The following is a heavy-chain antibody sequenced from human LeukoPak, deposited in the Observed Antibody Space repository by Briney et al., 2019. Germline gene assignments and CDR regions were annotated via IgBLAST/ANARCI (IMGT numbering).Heavy chain of an antibody. J-gene: IGHJ3*02. D-gene: IGHD3-10*01. Sequence: SETLSLTCTVSGGSISSGSYYWSWIRQPAGKGLEWIGRIYTSGSTNYNPSLKSRVTISVDTSKNQFSLKLSSVTAADTAVYYCAREGSAGTLLWFGELKGNRAFDIWGQGTMVTVSS. V-gene: IGHV4-61*02. CDR1: GGSISSGSYY. CDR2: IYTSGST. CDR3: AREGSAGTLLWFGELKGNRAFDI.